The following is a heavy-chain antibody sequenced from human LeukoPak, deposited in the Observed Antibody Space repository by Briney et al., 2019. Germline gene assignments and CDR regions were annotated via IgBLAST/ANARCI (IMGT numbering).Heavy chain of an antibody. Sequence: GGSLGLSCAASGFTFSNYWMSWVRQAPGKGLEWVSLISWDGGSTYYADSVKGRFTISKDNSKNSPYLQMNSLRAEDTALYYCAKGLEGYYYMDVWGKGTTVTVSS. CDR2: ISWDGGST. CDR3: AKGLEGYYYMDV. CDR1: GFTFSNYW. V-gene: IGHV3-43D*03. J-gene: IGHJ6*03.